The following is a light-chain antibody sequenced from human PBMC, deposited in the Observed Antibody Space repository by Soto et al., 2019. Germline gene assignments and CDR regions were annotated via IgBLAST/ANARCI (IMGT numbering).Light chain of an antibody. CDR2: SSH. CDR1: SSNIGSNT. Sequence: QSVLTQPPSASGTPGQRVTISCSGSSSNIGSNTVNWYQQLPGTAPKLLIYSSHQRPSGVPDRFSGSKSGTSASLAIGGLRSEDEADYYCAAWDDSLNGVVFGGGTKLTVL. J-gene: IGLJ2*01. CDR3: AAWDDSLNGVV. V-gene: IGLV1-44*01.